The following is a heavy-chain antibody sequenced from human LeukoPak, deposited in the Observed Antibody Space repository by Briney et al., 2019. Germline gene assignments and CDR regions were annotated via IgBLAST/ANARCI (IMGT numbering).Heavy chain of an antibody. Sequence: GGSLRLSCAASGFTFTTYTMHWVRQGPGKGLEWVAVISFDGTNKYYTDSVKGRFTISRDDSNNVMYLQMNSLRAEDSAVYYCVSDWDGYWGQGTLVTVSS. CDR1: GFTFTTYT. D-gene: IGHD1-26*01. CDR3: VSDWDGY. V-gene: IGHV3-30*03. CDR2: ISFDGTNK. J-gene: IGHJ4*02.